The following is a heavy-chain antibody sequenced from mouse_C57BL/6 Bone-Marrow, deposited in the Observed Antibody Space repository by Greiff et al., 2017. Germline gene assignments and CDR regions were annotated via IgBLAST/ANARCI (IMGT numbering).Heavy chain of an antibody. CDR3: ARSYYFYAMDY. Sequence: EVKLVESGGDLVKPGGSLKLSCAASGFTFSSYGMSWVRQTPDKRLEWVATISSGGSYTYYPDSVKGRFTISRDNAKNTLYLQMSSLKSEDTAMYYCARSYYFYAMDYWGQGTSVTVSS. V-gene: IGHV5-6*01. J-gene: IGHJ4*01. D-gene: IGHD2-10*01. CDR2: ISSGGSYT. CDR1: GFTFSSYG.